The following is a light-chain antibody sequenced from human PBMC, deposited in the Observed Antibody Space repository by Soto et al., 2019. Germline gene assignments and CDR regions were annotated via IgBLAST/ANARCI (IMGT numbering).Light chain of an antibody. CDR2: EVS. CDR1: NSDVGGYDR. V-gene: IGLV2-8*01. J-gene: IGLJ1*01. CDR3: SSYAGSNNFV. Sequence: QSVLTQPASVSGSPGQSITISCTGTNSDVGGYDRVSWYQHHPGKAPKLMIYEVSRRPSGVPDRFSGSKSGNTASLTVSGLQAEDEAHYYCSSYAGSNNFVFGTGTKVTVL.